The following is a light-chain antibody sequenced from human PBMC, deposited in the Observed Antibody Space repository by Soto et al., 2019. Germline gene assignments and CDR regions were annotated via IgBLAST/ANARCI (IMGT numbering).Light chain of an antibody. CDR2: EDN. Sequence: NFMLTQPHSVSESPGKTVIISCTRSSGSIASNYVQWYQQRPGSSPTTVIYEDNQRPSGVPDRFSGSIDSSSNCGFLTIDGLESEDEADYFCQSYGATNQVFGGGTKLTVL. J-gene: IGLJ3*02. V-gene: IGLV6-57*01. CDR1: SGSIASNY. CDR3: QSYGATNQV.